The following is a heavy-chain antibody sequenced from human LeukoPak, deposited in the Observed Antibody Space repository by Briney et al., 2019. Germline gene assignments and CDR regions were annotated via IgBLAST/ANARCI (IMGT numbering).Heavy chain of an antibody. Sequence: PGGSLRLSCAASGFTFNNYWIHWVRQGPGKGLVWVSRINNGGSSAGYVGSVKGRFTISRDNAKNTLFLQMNSLRAEDTAVYYCARRGTGHGMDVWGQGTTVIVSS. CDR1: GFTFNNYW. CDR3: ARRGTGHGMDV. J-gene: IGHJ6*02. D-gene: IGHD1-1*01. CDR2: INNGGSSA. V-gene: IGHV3-74*01.